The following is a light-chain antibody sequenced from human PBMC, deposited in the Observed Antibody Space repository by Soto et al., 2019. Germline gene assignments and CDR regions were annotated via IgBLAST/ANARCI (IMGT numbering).Light chain of an antibody. V-gene: IGKV1-5*01. CDR1: QTISRW. CDR2: DAS. CDR3: QQSYSTPSIT. J-gene: IGKJ5*01. Sequence: DIQLTQTPSTLSASVGDEVTITCRASQTISRWLAWYQQKPGRAPKLLIYDASTLESGVPSRFSGSGSGTDFTLTISSLQPEDFATYYCQQSYSTPSITFGQGTRLENK.